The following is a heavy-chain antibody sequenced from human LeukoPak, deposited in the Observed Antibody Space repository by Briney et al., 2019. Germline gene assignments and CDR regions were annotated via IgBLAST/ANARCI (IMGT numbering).Heavy chain of an antibody. J-gene: IGHJ3*02. CDR3: ARTYGSSADAFDI. Sequence: SGGSLRLSCAASGFTFTNYSVHWVRQAPGKGLEWVALISDDGSNKYYADSVKGRFTISRDNSKNTLYLQMSSLRGEDPAVYYCARTYGSSADAFDIWGHGTMVTVSS. CDR2: ISDDGSNK. CDR1: GFTFTNYS. V-gene: IGHV3-30*04. D-gene: IGHD6-6*01.